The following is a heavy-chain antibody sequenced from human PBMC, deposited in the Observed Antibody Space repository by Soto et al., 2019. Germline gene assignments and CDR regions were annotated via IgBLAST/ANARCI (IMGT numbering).Heavy chain of an antibody. Sequence: QVQLVQSGAEVKKPGPSVKVSCKASGGTFSSYAISWVRQAPGQGLEWMGGIIPIFGTANYAQKFQGRVTITADESTRTAYMELSSLRSEDTAVYYCARSWLGDSLYYYGMDVWGQGTTVTVSS. V-gene: IGHV1-69*12. CDR2: IIPIFGTA. J-gene: IGHJ6*02. CDR3: ARSWLGDSLYYYGMDV. D-gene: IGHD3-10*01. CDR1: GGTFSSYA.